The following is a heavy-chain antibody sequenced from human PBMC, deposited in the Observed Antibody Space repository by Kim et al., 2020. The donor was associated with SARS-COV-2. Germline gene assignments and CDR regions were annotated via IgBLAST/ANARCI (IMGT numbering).Heavy chain of an antibody. V-gene: IGHV3-21*01. CDR2: ISSSSSYI. Sequence: GGSLRLSCAASGFTFSSYSMNWVHQAPGKGLEWVSSISSSSSYIYYADSVKGRFIISRDNAKNSLYLQMNSLRAEDTAVYYCARDPYGGDLFYYYYGMDVWGQGTTVTVPS. CDR3: ARDPYGGDLFYYYYGMDV. CDR1: GFTFSSYS. J-gene: IGHJ6*02. D-gene: IGHD2-21*01.